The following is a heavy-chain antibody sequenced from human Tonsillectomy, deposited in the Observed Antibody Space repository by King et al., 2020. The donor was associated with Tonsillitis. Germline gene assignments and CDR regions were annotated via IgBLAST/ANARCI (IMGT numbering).Heavy chain of an antibody. CDR3: AKGGRGATTRYFYYYMDV. CDR1: GFTFSFYG. V-gene: IGHV3-30*05. CDR2: ISYDGSNK. D-gene: IGHD1-26*01. Sequence: VQLVESGGGVVQPGRSLRLSCAASGFTFSFYGMHWVRQAPGKGLEWVAVISYDGSNKYYADSVKGRFTISRDNSENTLSLQMNSLRAEDTAVYYCAKGGRGATTRYFYYYMDVWGKGTTVTVSS. J-gene: IGHJ6*03.